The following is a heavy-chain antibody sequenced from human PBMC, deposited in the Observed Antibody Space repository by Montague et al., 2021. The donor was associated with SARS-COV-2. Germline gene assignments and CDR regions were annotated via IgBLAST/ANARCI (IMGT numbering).Heavy chain of an antibody. CDR1: GGSISSGSYY. J-gene: IGHJ4*02. CDR2: IYTSGST. Sequence: TLSLTCTVSGGSISSGSYYWSWIRQPAGKGLEWIGRIYTSGSTNYNPSLKSRVTISVDTSNDQFSLKMNSVTAADTAVYFCARLYGSSFDYWGQGTLVTVSS. D-gene: IGHD4-17*01. CDR3: ARLYGSSFDY. V-gene: IGHV4-61*02.